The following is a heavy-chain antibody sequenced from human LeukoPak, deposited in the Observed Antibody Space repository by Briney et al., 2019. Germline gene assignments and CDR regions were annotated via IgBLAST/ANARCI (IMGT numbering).Heavy chain of an antibody. V-gene: IGHV3-23*01. D-gene: IGHD3-3*01. Sequence: GGPLRLSCAASGFTFSSYSMNWVRQAPGKGLEWVSAISGSGGSTYYAASVKGRFTISRDNSKNTLYLQMNSLRAEDTAVYYCAKAGGRNDFWSGYNWGQGTLVTVSS. CDR2: ISGSGGST. CDR1: GFTFSSYS. CDR3: AKAGGRNDFWSGYN. J-gene: IGHJ4*02.